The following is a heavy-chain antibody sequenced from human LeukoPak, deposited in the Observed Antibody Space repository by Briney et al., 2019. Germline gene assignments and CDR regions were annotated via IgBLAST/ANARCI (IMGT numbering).Heavy chain of an antibody. V-gene: IGHV3-23*01. CDR1: GFTFSSYG. Sequence: GGSLRLSCAASGFTFSSYGMYWVCQAPGKGLEWVSAISGSGGTTYYPDSVKGRFTISRDNSKNTLYLQMNSLRAEDTAVYYCAKSSLLDYWGQGTLVTVSS. CDR3: AKSSLLDY. CDR2: ISGSGGTT. J-gene: IGHJ4*02.